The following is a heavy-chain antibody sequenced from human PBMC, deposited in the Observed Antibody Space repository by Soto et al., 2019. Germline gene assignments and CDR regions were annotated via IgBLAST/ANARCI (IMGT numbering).Heavy chain of an antibody. CDR3: ARSADYSNYYYYYYMDV. D-gene: IGHD4-4*01. Sequence: QVQLVESGGSVVQPGRSLRLSCAASGFTFSSYGMHWVRQAPGKGLEWVAVIWYDGSNKYYADSVKGRFTISRDNSKNTLYLQMNSLRAEDTAVYYCARSADYSNYYYYYYMDVWGKGTTVTVSS. CDR2: IWYDGSNK. V-gene: IGHV3-33*01. J-gene: IGHJ6*03. CDR1: GFTFSSYG.